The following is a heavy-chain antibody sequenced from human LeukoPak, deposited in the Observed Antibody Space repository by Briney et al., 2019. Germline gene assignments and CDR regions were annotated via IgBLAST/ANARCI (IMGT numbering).Heavy chain of an antibody. CDR1: GGSISSYY. J-gene: IGHJ4*02. CDR2: IYTSGST. CDR3: ARTGYSSSWYTFDY. V-gene: IGHV4-4*07. D-gene: IGHD6-13*01. Sequence: SETLSLTCTVSGGSISSYYWSWIRQPAGKGLEWIGRIYTSGSTNYNPSLESRVTISVDTSKNQFSLKLSSVTAADTAVYYCARTGYSSSWYTFDYWGQGTLVTVSS.